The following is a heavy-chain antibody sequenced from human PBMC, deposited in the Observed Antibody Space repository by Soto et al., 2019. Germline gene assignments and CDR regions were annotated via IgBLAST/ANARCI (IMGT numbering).Heavy chain of an antibody. J-gene: IGHJ6*02. Sequence: GGSLRLSCAASGFPFSSYGMHWVRQAPGKGLEWVAVIWYDGSNKYYADSVKGRFTISRDNSKNTLYLQMNSLRAEDTAVYYCARSIYSYGQFYYYYGMDVWGQGTTVTVSS. D-gene: IGHD5-18*01. V-gene: IGHV3-33*01. CDR2: IWYDGSNK. CDR1: GFPFSSYG. CDR3: ARSIYSYGQFYYYYGMDV.